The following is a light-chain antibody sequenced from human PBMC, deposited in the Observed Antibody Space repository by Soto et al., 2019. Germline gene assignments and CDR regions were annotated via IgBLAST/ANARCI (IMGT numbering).Light chain of an antibody. CDR3: MQGLSGFT. CDR1: QSLLHSNGYNY. V-gene: IGKV2-28*01. CDR2: LGS. Sequence: DIVMTQSPLSLPVTPGEPASISCRSSQSLLHSNGYNYSEWYLQKPGQSPQLLIYLGSDRASGVPDRFSGSGSGTDFTLEISRVEAEDVGVYYCMQGLSGFTFGPGNKVEIK. J-gene: IGKJ3*01.